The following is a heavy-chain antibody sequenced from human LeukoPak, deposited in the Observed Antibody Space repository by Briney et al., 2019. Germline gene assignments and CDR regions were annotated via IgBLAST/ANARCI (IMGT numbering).Heavy chain of an antibody. Sequence: PGGSLRLSCAASGFTFSSYSMNWVRQAPGKGLEWVSSISSSSSYIYYADSVKGRFTISRDNAKNSLYLQMNSLRAEDTAVYYCARKSAGDLYYYMDVWGKGTTVTVSS. CDR2: ISSSSSYI. V-gene: IGHV3-21*01. CDR1: GFTFSSYS. D-gene: IGHD7-27*01. J-gene: IGHJ6*03. CDR3: ARKSAGDLYYYMDV.